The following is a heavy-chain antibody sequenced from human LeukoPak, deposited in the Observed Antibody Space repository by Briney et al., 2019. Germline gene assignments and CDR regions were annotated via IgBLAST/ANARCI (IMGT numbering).Heavy chain of an antibody. J-gene: IGHJ4*02. CDR3: ARGLGATYFDS. Sequence: PGRSLRLSCAASGFTFRSYWMHWVRQAPGKGLVWVPRINSDGSSTTYADFVKGRFTISRDNAKNTLYLQMNSLRAEDTAVYYCARGLGATYFDSWGQGTLVTVSS. CDR2: INSDGSST. CDR1: GFTFRSYW. D-gene: IGHD1-26*01. V-gene: IGHV3-74*01.